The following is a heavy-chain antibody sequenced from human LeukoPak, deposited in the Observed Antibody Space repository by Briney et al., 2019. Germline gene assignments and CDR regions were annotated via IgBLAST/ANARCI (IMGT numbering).Heavy chain of an antibody. V-gene: IGHV3-30-3*01. J-gene: IGHJ4*02. CDR2: ISYDGSNK. D-gene: IGHD3-9*01. Sequence: PGGSLRLSCAASGFTFITYAIHWVRQAPGKGLEWVAVISYDGSNKYYADSVKGRFTISRDNSKNTLYLQMNSLRAEDTAVYYCARDRAQLRYFDWYMDYWGQGTLVTVSS. CDR1: GFTFITYA. CDR3: ARDRAQLRYFDWYMDY.